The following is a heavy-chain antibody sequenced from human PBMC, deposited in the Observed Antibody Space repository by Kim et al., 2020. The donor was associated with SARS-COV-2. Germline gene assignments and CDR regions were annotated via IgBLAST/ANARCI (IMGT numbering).Heavy chain of an antibody. CDR1: GFTFSNAW. Sequence: GGSLRLSCAASGFTFSNAWMSWVRQAPGKGLEWVGRIKSKTDGGTTDYVAPVKGRFTISRDDSKNTLYLQMNSLKTEDTAVYYCTTDRGYWGYCSGGSCREFDYWGQGTLVTVSS. CDR2: IKSKTDGGTT. J-gene: IGHJ4*02. CDR3: TTDRGYWGYCSGGSCREFDY. V-gene: IGHV3-15*01. D-gene: IGHD2-15*01.